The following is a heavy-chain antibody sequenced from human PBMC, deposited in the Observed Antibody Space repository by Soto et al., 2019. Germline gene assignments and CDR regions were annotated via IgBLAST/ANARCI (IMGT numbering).Heavy chain of an antibody. J-gene: IGHJ4*02. Sequence: QVQLVQSESEVRKPGASVKVSCRASGYTFTSYGISWVRQAPGQGLEWMGWISAYNGNTNYAQRLQGRVTMTTDTSTSTAYMELRSLKSDDTAVYYCAREAFLGTVSLGYWGQGTRVIVSS. V-gene: IGHV1-18*01. CDR1: GYTFTSYG. CDR2: ISAYNGNT. CDR3: AREAFLGTVSLGY. D-gene: IGHD4-4*01.